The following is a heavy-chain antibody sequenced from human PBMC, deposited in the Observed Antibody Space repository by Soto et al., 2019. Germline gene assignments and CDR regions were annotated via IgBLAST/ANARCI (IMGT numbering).Heavy chain of an antibody. CDR1: GGTFSSYA. Sequence: ASVKVSCKASGGTFSSYAISWVRQAPVQGLEWMGWINPNSGGTNYAQKFQGRVTMTRDTSISTAYMELSRLRSDDTAVYYCARAGGNSFPFDYWGQGTLVTVSS. V-gene: IGHV1-2*02. J-gene: IGHJ4*02. CDR3: ARAGGNSFPFDY. D-gene: IGHD2-21*02. CDR2: INPNSGGT.